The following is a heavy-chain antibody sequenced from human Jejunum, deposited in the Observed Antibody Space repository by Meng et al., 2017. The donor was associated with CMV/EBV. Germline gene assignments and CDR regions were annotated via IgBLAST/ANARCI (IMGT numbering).Heavy chain of an antibody. CDR3: AGRSWFGVLGGAFDF. V-gene: IGHV1-2*02. J-gene: IGHJ3*01. CDR2: VMPHAGAT. D-gene: IGHD3-10*01. Sequence: AGRAIIGYDLRWVRQAPGQGLEWMGWVMPHAGATNYAQKFQGRVTLTRDASTAYMELHRLTSDETAIYYCAGRSWFGVLGGAFDFWGQGTMVTVSS. CDR1: GRAIIGYD.